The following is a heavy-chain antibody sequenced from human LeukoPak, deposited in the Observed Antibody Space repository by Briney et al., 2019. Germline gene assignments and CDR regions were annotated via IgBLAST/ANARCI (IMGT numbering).Heavy chain of an antibody. CDR1: GFTFISYA. D-gene: IGHD2-2*01. CDR3: ARAPLHLAMYHYFDY. V-gene: IGHV3-23*01. CDR2: ISGSGGST. J-gene: IGHJ4*02. Sequence: PGGSLRLSCAASGFTFISYAMSWVRQAPGKGLEWVSAISGSGGSTYYADSVKGRFTISRDNAKKSLYLQMNSLRAEDTAVYYCARAPLHLAMYHYFDYWGQGTLVTVSS.